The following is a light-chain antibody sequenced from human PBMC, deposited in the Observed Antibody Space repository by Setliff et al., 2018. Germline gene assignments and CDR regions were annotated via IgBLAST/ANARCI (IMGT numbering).Light chain of an antibody. CDR2: EVD. Sequence: QSALTQPASVSGSPGQSITISCTGTSSDIGNYDLVSWYQHSPGEAPKLLIYEVDERPSGVSNRFSGSKSGNTASLTISGLQAEDGADYSCCSYAGNSLYVFGTGTKGTV. V-gene: IGLV2-23*02. CDR3: CSYAGNSLYV. J-gene: IGLJ1*01. CDR1: SSDIGNYDL.